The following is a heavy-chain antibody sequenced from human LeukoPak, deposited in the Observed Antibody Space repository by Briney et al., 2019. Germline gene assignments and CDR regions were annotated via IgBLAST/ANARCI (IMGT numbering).Heavy chain of an antibody. V-gene: IGHV4-38-2*02. CDR1: GYSISSGYY. J-gene: IGHJ4*02. D-gene: IGHD6-13*01. CDR2: IYHSGST. CDR3: ARSDSGAAGSWFLY. Sequence: PSETLSLTCTVSGYSISSGYYWGWVRQPPGKGLEWIGSIYHSGSTYYNPSLKSRVTISVDTSKNQFSLKLSSVTAADTAVYYCARSDSGAAGSWFLYWGQGTLVTVSS.